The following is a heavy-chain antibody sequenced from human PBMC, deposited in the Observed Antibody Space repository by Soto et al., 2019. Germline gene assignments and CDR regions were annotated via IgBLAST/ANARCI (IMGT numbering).Heavy chain of an antibody. J-gene: IGHJ4*02. CDR1: GGTFNNHV. CDR3: ATDQTRVGTYGGTSLDY. D-gene: IGHD4-17*01. V-gene: IGHV1-69*12. CDR2: IIPIFGTR. Sequence: QVQLVQSAAEVKRPGSSVKVSCKASGGTFNNHVINWVRQAPGQGLEWMGEIIPIFGTRNYAQEFQGRVTLNADETRTTANMELRSLTSKDTAVHYCATDQTRVGTYGGTSLDYWGQGTLVIVPT.